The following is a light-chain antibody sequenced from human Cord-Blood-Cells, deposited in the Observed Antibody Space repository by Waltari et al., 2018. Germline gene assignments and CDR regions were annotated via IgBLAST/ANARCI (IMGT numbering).Light chain of an antibody. CDR2: AAS. CDR3: QQRYSTSWT. V-gene: IGKV1-39*01. CDR1: QSISSY. J-gene: IGKJ1*01. Sequence: DIQMTQSPSSLSASVGDRVTITCRASQSISSYLNWYQQKPGKAPKLLIYAASSLQSGVPSRFSGSGSGIDFTLTISSLQPEDFATYYCQQRYSTSWTFGQGTKVEIK.